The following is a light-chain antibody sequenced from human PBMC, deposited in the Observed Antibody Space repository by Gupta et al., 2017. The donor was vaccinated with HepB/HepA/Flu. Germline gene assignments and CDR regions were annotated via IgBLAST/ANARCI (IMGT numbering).Light chain of an antibody. J-gene: IGKJ3*01. CDR2: EVS. V-gene: IGKV2-30*01. CDR1: QSLLYSDGNTY. Sequence: DVVMTQSPLSLPVTLGQPASIYCRSSQSLLYSDGNTYLSWYQQRPGQSPRRLMYEVSKRDSGVPDRFSGSGSGTCFTLKISRVEAEDVGVYYCMQGTHAGFTFGPGTKVAIK. CDR3: MQGTHAGFT.